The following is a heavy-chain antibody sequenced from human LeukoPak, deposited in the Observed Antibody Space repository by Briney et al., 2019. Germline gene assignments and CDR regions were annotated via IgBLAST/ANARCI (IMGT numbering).Heavy chain of an antibody. J-gene: IGHJ4*02. Sequence: GGSLRLSCAASGFTFSSYWMHWVRHAPGKGLVCVSRIKSDGSSTSYADSVKGRFTISRDDAKNTLYLQMNSLRAEDTAVYYCARAYNSHFDYWGQGALVTVSS. V-gene: IGHV3-74*01. CDR2: IKSDGSST. CDR1: GFTFSSYW. CDR3: ARAYNSHFDY. D-gene: IGHD1-1*01.